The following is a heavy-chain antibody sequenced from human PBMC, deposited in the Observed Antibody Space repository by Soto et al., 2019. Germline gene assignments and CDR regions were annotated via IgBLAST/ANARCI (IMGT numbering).Heavy chain of an antibody. CDR2: INHSGST. CDR3: ARWKRITMVRGVIIKDSYYYGMDV. V-gene: IGHV4-34*01. Sequence: NPSETLSLTCAVYGGSFSGYYWSWIRQPPGKGLEWIGEINHSGSTNYNPSLKSRVTISVDTSKNQFSLKLSSVTAADTAVYYCARWKRITMVRGVIIKDSYYYGMDVWGQGTTVTVSS. J-gene: IGHJ6*02. CDR1: GGSFSGYY. D-gene: IGHD3-10*01.